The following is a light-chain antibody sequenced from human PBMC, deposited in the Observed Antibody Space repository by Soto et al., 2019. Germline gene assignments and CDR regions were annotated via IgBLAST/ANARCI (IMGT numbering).Light chain of an antibody. Sequence: ESVLTQSPGTLSLSPGERATLSCRASQSVSSSYLAWYQQKPGQAPRLLIYCASSSATGIPDRFSGSGSGTDLTLTISRLEPEDFAVYFFQQYGSXPGTCGQGTKV. CDR3: QQYGSXPGT. J-gene: IGKJ1*01. CDR1: QSVSSSY. CDR2: CAS. V-gene: IGKV3-20*01.